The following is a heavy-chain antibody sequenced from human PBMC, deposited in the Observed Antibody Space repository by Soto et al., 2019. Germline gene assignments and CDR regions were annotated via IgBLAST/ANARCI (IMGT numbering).Heavy chain of an antibody. Sequence: ASVKVSCKASGFTFTSSAVQWVRQARGQRLEWIGWIVVGSGNTNYAQKFQERVTITRDTSSTTAYMELRSLTSDDTAVYYCARDLVPGYTGFSDYWGQGTLVTVSS. D-gene: IGHD5-12*01. CDR1: GFTFTSSA. CDR2: IVVGSGNT. CDR3: ARDLVPGYTGFSDY. V-gene: IGHV1-58*01. J-gene: IGHJ4*02.